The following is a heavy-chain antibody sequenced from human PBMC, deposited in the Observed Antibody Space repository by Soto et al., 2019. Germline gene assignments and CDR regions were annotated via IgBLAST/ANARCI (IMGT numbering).Heavy chain of an antibody. CDR1: GFTFSSYA. CDR3: AKVSGSSGWLYYYYYYGMDV. D-gene: IGHD6-19*01. V-gene: IGHV3-23*01. CDR2: ISGSGGST. J-gene: IGHJ6*02. Sequence: GGSLRLSCAASGFTFSSYAMSWVRQAPGKGLEWVSAISGSGGSTYYADSVKGRFTISRDNSKNTLYLQMNSLRAEDTAVYYCAKVSGSSGWLYYYYYYGMDVWGQGTTVTVSS.